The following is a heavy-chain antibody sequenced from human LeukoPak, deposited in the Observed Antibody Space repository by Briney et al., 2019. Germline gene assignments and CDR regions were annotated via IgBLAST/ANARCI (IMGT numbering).Heavy chain of an antibody. D-gene: IGHD2-15*01. J-gene: IGHJ5*02. Sequence: GASVKVSCKASGYTFTSYYMHWVRQAPGQGLEWMGIINPSGGSTSYAQKFQGRVTMTRDTSTSTVYMELSSLRSEDTAVYYCARARVDENCSGGSCYHDDLWGQGTLVTVSS. CDR1: GYTFTSYY. V-gene: IGHV1-46*01. CDR3: ARARVDENCSGGSCYHDDL. CDR2: INPSGGST.